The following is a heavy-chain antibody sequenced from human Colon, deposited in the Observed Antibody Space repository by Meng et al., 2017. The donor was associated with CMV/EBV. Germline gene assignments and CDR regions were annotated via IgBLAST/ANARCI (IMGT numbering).Heavy chain of an antibody. Sequence: KFSCKASGYTLTSHDLKRVRQSRGQGPEWMGYRTPHSGDTAYAQKFQGRVTMTRDTAINTAYMELSSLRSEDTDVYYCATSFYGGLPWGQGTLVTVSS. CDR2: RTPHSGDT. V-gene: IGHV1-8*01. CDR1: GYTLTSHD. CDR3: ATSFYGGLP. D-gene: IGHD2/OR15-2a*01. J-gene: IGHJ5*02.